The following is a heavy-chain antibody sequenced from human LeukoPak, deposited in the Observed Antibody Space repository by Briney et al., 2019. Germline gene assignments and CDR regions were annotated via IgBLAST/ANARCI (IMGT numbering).Heavy chain of an antibody. Sequence: PSETLSLTCTVSGGSISSYYWSWIRQPAGKGLEWIGRIYTSGSTNYNPSLKSRVTMSVDTSKNQFSLKLSSVIAADTAVYYCVGWLRSRYYYGMDVWGQGTTVTVSS. CDR2: IYTSGST. J-gene: IGHJ6*02. CDR3: VGWLRSRYYYGMDV. V-gene: IGHV4-4*07. D-gene: IGHD5-12*01. CDR1: GGSISSYY.